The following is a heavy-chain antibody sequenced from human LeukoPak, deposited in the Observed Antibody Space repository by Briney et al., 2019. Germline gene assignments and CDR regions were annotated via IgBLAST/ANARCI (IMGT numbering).Heavy chain of an antibody. CDR2: ICTSTEST. V-gene: IGHV3-23*01. CDR3: AKRVSYSNSPFDY. Sequence: PGGSLRLSCAASGFTFSSYAMSWVRQAPGKGLEWVSGICTSTESTYYADSVKGRFTISRDNSKNTLYLQMNSLRAEDTAVYYCAKRVSYSNSPFDYWGEGTLVTVSA. CDR1: GFTFSSYA. J-gene: IGHJ4*02. D-gene: IGHD5-18*01.